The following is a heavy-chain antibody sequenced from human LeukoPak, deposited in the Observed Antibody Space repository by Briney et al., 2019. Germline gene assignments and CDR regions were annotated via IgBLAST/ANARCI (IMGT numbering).Heavy chain of an antibody. Sequence: VASVKVSCKASGGTFSSYAISWVRQAPGQGLEWMGGIIPIFGTANYAQKFQGRVTITADESTSTAYMELSSLRSEDTAVYYCASLNSYGFDYWGQGTLDTVSS. D-gene: IGHD5-18*01. CDR2: IIPIFGTA. J-gene: IGHJ4*02. CDR3: ASLNSYGFDY. CDR1: GGTFSSYA. V-gene: IGHV1-69*13.